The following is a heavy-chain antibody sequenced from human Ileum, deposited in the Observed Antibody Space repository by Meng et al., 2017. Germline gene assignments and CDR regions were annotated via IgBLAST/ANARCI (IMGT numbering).Heavy chain of an antibody. Sequence: QLLESGGGLVQPGGSLRLSRTGSGFTFADYAINWVRQAPGKGLGWVSAISGNGAAKLYADSAKGRFTISRDNSKNSIYMEVYTLRVEDTAIYYCARWTYHYDFWGQGTLVTVSS. J-gene: IGHJ4*02. D-gene: IGHD2-2*02. V-gene: IGHV3-23*01. CDR2: ISGNGAAK. CDR3: ARWTYHYDF. CDR1: GFTFADYA.